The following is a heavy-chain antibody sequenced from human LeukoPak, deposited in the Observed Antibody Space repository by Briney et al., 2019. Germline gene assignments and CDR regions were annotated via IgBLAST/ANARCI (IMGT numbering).Heavy chain of an antibody. J-gene: IGHJ4*02. V-gene: IGHV3-23*01. Sequence: GGSLRLSCAGPGFNFSSFVMTWVRQAPGKGLEWVSSISASGRSTYHAASVKGRFTISRDNSKNTLYLQMNSLRAEDTAVYYCAKDFREVGATRAYYFDYWGQGTLVTVSS. CDR2: ISASGRST. CDR3: AKDFREVGATRAYYFDY. D-gene: IGHD1-26*01. CDR1: GFNFSSFV.